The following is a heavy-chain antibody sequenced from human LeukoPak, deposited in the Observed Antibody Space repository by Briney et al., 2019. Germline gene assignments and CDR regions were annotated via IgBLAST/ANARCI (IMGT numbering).Heavy chain of an antibody. V-gene: IGHV3-53*04. CDR3: ARGRFIAVAGTRFGP. CDR2: IYSGGST. CDR1: GSTFSSYA. J-gene: IGHJ5*02. D-gene: IGHD6-19*01. Sequence: GGSLRLSCAASGSTFSSYAMSWVRQAPGKGLEWVSVIYSGGSTYYADSVKGRFTISRHNSKNTLYLQMNSLRAEDTAVYYCARGRFIAVAGTRFGPWGQGTLVTVSS.